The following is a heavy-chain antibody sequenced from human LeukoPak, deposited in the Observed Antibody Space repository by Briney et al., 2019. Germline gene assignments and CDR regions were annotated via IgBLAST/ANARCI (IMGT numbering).Heavy chain of an antibody. J-gene: IGHJ4*02. V-gene: IGHV1-69*10. CDR1: GGTFSSYA. Sequence: ASVKVSCKASGGTFSSYAISWVRQAPGQGLEWMGGIIPILGIANYAQKFQGRVTITADKSTSTAYMELSSLRSEDTAVYYCAGQLVGATADYWGQGTLVTVSS. CDR3: AGQLVGATADY. D-gene: IGHD1-26*01. CDR2: IIPILGIA.